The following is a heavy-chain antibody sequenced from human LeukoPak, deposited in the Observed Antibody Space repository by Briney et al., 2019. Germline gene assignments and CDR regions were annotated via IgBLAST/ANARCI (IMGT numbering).Heavy chain of an antibody. CDR1: GFTFSSYA. V-gene: IGHV3-23*01. CDR3: AKDTSIGRYCTNGVCSPFDY. J-gene: IGHJ4*02. CDR2: ISDTGGST. D-gene: IGHD2-8*01. Sequence: GGSLRLSCAAPGFTFSSYAMTWVRQAPGKGLEWVSAISDTGGSTYDADSVKGRFTISRDNSKNTLYLQMNSLRAEDTAVYYCAKDTSIGRYCTNGVCSPFDYWGQGTLVTVSS.